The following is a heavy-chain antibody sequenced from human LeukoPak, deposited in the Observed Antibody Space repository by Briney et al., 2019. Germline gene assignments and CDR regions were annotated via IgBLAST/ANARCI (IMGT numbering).Heavy chain of an antibody. CDR1: SYTFTSYA. D-gene: IGHD2-15*01. V-gene: IGHV1-18*01. J-gene: IGHJ3*02. CDR3: ARVTLSEIVVFDI. Sequence: ASVKVSCKASSYTFTSYAITWVRQAPGQGLEWMGWISSYNGNTNYAQKLQGRVTMTTETSTSTAYMELRSLRSDDTAVYYCARVTLSEIVVFDIWGQGTMVTVSS. CDR2: ISSYNGNT.